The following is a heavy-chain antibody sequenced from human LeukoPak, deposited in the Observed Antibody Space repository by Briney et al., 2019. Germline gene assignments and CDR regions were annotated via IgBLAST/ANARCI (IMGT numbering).Heavy chain of an antibody. CDR1: GGSFSGYY. CDR2: IYYSGST. Sequence: TSETLSLTCAVYGGSFSGYYWSWIRQPPGKGLEWIGYIYYSGSTNYNPSLKSRVTISVDTSKKQFSLKLSSVTAADTAVYYCARLVTVRYYYYYGMDVWGQGTTVTVSS. V-gene: IGHV4-59*08. CDR3: ARLVTVRYYYYYGMDV. J-gene: IGHJ6*02. D-gene: IGHD2/OR15-2a*01.